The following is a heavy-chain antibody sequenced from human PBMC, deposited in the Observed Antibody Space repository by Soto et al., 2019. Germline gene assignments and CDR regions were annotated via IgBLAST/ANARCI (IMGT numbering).Heavy chain of an antibody. V-gene: IGHV3-74*01. D-gene: IGHD6-19*01. CDR3: ARAFGKQWLVRGGRGVDY. CDR1: GFTFSSYW. CDR2: INSDGSST. Sequence: GGSLRLSCAASGFTFSSYWMHWVRQAPGKGLVWVSRINSDGSSTSYADSVKGRFTISRDNAKNTLYLQMNSLRAEDTAVYYCARAFGKQWLVRGGRGVDYWGQGTLVTVSS. J-gene: IGHJ4*02.